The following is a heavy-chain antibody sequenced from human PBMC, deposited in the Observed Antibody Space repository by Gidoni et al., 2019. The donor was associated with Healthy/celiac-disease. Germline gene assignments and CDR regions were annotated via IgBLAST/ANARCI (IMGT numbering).Heavy chain of an antibody. CDR1: GGTFSSYA. CDR3: ARDLRYSSGWAGAFDI. V-gene: IGHV1-69*01. D-gene: IGHD6-19*01. J-gene: IGHJ3*02. CDR2: IIPIFGTA. Sequence: QVQLVQSGAEVTKPGSSVKVSCKASGGTFSSYAISWVRQAPGQGLEWMGGIIPIFGTANYAQKFQGRVTITADESTSTAYMELSSLRSEDTAVYYCARDLRYSSGWAGAFDIWGQGTMVTVSS.